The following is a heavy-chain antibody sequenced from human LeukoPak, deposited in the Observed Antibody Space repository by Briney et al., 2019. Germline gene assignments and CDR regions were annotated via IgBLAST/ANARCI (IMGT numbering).Heavy chain of an antibody. D-gene: IGHD3-10*01. CDR3: AGAPYYYHGSEEYALWDS. CDR2: MYNRGSS. J-gene: IGHJ4*02. V-gene: IGHV3-66*01. CDR1: GFTFSSIS. Sequence: GGSLRLTCAASGFTFSSISMNWVRQAPGKGLECGSVMYNRGSSYYTNSVKSRFTISRESSMKSLFLQMNSLRAEDTAVSYCAGAPYYYHGSEEYALWDSWGQGTLVTVSS.